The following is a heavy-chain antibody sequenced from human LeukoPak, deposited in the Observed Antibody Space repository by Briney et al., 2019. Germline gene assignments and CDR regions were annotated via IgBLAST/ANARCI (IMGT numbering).Heavy chain of an antibody. CDR1: GGSISSYY. V-gene: IGHV4-59*01. CDR3: ARDGYNHAFDY. Sequence: SETLSLTCTVSGGSISSYYWSWLRQPPGKGLEWIGYIYYSGSTNYNPSLKSRVTISVDTSKNQFSLRLSSVTAADTAVYYCARDGYNHAFDYWGQGTLVTVSS. J-gene: IGHJ4*02. D-gene: IGHD5-24*01. CDR2: IYYSGST.